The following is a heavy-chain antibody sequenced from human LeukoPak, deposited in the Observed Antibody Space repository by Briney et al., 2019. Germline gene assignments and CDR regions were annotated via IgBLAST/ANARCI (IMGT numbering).Heavy chain of an antibody. D-gene: IGHD3-16*01. J-gene: IGHJ6*04. CDR2: INWNGGST. CDR1: GFTFDDYG. CDR3: ARWASKGGMDV. V-gene: IGHV3-20*04. Sequence: RGSLRLSCAASGFTFDDYGMSWVRHVSGKGLKWVSGINWNGGSTVYADSVKGRFTISRDNAKNSLYLQMHSLRAEDTALYYCARWASKGGMDVWGKGTTVTVSS.